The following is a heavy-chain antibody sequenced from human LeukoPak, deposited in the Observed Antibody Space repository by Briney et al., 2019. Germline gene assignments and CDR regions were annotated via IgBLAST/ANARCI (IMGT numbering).Heavy chain of an antibody. CDR3: AKDSSGEYYYYGMDV. D-gene: IGHD6-19*01. CDR1: GFSVRNNY. Sequence: GGSLRVSCVTSGFSVRNNYMSWVRQAPGKGLEWVSVISSAGGTYYADSVKARFTISRDISKNTLFLLMNSLTVEDTAVYYCAKDSSGEYYYYGMDVWGQGTTVTVSS. CDR2: ISSAGGT. V-gene: IGHV3-66*01. J-gene: IGHJ6*02.